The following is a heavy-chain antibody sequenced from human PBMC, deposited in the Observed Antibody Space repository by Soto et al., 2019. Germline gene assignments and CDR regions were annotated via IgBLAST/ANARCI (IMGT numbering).Heavy chain of an antibody. V-gene: IGHV4-59*01. CDR2: VYYTGST. Sequence: PSETLSLTCSVSGGSISGSYWSWIRQSPGKGLEWLGYVYYTGSTNYSPSLRSRVSISVDTSKNEFSLRLSSVPAADTAVYFCARSVAVPGAHTDYWGQGTQVTVSS. CDR3: ARSVAVPGAHTDY. J-gene: IGHJ4*02. D-gene: IGHD6-19*01. CDR1: GGSISGSY.